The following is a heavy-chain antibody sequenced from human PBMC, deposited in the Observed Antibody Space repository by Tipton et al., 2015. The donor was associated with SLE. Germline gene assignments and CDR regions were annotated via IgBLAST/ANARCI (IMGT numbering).Heavy chain of an antibody. Sequence: TLSLTCNVSGGSISSYYWSWIRQPAGKGLEWIGRIHTSGSTNYNPSLKSRVTMSVDTSKNLFSLKLISETAADTAVYYCAALSSWFDPWGQGTLVTVSS. J-gene: IGHJ5*02. D-gene: IGHD2-15*01. CDR2: IHTSGST. CDR1: GGSISSYY. V-gene: IGHV4-4*07. CDR3: AALSSWFDP.